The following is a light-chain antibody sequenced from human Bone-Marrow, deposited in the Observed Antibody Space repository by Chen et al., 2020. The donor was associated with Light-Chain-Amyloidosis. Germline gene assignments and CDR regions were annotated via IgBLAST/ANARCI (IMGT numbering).Light chain of an antibody. J-gene: IGLJ2*01. CDR2: SDT. V-gene: IGLV3-25*03. Sequence: SYELPQPPSVSVSPGQTARFTCPGDDCPTNYASCYQQKPGQAPVLVIHSDTERPSGISERFSGSSSGTTATLTISGVQAEDEADYHCQSADSSGTYEVIFGGGTKLTVL. CDR3: QSADSSGTYEVI. CDR1: DCPTNY.